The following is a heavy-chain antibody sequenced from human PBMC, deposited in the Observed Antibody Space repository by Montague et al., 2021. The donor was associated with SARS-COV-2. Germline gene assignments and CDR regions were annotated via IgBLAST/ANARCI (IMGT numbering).Heavy chain of an antibody. D-gene: IGHD3-10*01. J-gene: IGHJ6*02. CDR1: GFTFSSYD. CDR3: AREYSAPRWFGEYNRYGMDV. Sequence: SRSLSFSASGFTFSSYDMHWVRQAPGKGLEWVAVIWYDGSNQYYGDSVKGRFTISRDNSKNTLYLQMNSLRAEDTAVYYCAREYSAPRWFGEYNRYGMDVWGQGT. CDR2: IWYDGSNQ. V-gene: IGHV3-33*08.